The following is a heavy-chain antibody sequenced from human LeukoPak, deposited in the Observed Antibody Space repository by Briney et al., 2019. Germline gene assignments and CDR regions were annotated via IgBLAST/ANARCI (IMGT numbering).Heavy chain of an antibody. V-gene: IGHV3-11*04. CDR2: IKGSGPTT. CDR1: GFTFSDYY. D-gene: IGHD1-26*01. J-gene: IGHJ4*02. CDR3: ARLNSGTYAFDY. Sequence: AGGSLRLSCEASGFTFSDYYMSWIRQAPGKGLEWVSHIKGSGPTTYYADSVRGRFTISRDNAKNSLFLQMNSLRAEDTAVYYCARLNSGTYAFDYWGQGTLVTVSS.